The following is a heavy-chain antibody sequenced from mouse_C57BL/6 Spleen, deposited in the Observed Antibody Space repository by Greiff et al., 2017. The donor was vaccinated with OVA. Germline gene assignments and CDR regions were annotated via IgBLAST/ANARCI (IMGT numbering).Heavy chain of an antibody. D-gene: IGHD1-1*01. CDR1: GYSITSGYD. CDR2: ISYSGST. V-gene: IGHV3-1*01. J-gene: IGHJ1*03. CDR3: ARESYYGSSWYFDV. Sequence: EVKLQESGPGMVKPSQSLSLTCTVTGYSITSGYDWHWIRHFPGNKLEWMGYISYSGSTNYNPSLKSRISITHDTSKNHFFLKLNSVTTEDTATYYCARESYYGSSWYFDVWGTGTTVTVSS.